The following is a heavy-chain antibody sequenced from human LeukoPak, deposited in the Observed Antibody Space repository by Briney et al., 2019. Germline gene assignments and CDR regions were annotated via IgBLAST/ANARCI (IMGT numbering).Heavy chain of an antibody. CDR2: INPNSGGT. CDR1: GYTFTGYY. D-gene: IGHD5-24*01. Sequence: ASVKVSCKASGYTFTGYYMHWVRQAPGQGLEWMGWINPNSGGTNYAQKFQGRVTMTRNTSISTAYMELSSLRSEDTAVYYCARGRRDGYYYYYMDVWGKGTTVTISS. J-gene: IGHJ6*03. V-gene: IGHV1-2*02. CDR3: ARGRRDGYYYYYMDV.